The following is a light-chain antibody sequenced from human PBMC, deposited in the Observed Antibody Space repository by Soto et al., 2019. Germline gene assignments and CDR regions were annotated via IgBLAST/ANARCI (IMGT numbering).Light chain of an antibody. CDR1: QSVSSSY. CDR3: QQYGSSLGVT. V-gene: IGKV3-20*01. CDR2: GAS. J-gene: IGKJ4*01. Sequence: EIVLTQSPGTLSLSPWERATRSCRASQSVSSSYLAWYQQKPGQAPRLLIYGASSRATGIPDRFSGSGSGTDFTLTISTLEPEDFAVYDCQQYGSSLGVTFGGGTKVEIK.